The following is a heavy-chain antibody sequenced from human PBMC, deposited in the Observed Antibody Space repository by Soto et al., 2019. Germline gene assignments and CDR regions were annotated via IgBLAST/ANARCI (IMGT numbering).Heavy chain of an antibody. D-gene: IGHD1-26*01. V-gene: IGHV4-39*01. CDR3: ARSTVFDY. CDR2: IYYSGST. Sequence: SETLSLTCTVSGGSISSSSYYWGWIRQPPGKGLEWIGSIYYSGSTYYNPSLKSRVTISVDTSKNQFSLKLSSVTAADTAVYYCARSTVFDYWGQGTLVTVSS. CDR1: GGSISSSSYY. J-gene: IGHJ4*02.